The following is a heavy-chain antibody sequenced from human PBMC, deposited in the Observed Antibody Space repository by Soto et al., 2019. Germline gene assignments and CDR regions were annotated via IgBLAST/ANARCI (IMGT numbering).Heavy chain of an antibody. D-gene: IGHD3-10*01. V-gene: IGHV3-74*01. CDR3: ARGIRGNYGKAV. CDR1: GFTFRDYW. Sequence: EVQLVESGGGLVQPGGSLRLSCAASGFTFRDYWIHWVRQAPGKGLMWVSRIKGDGSTTNYADSVKGRFTVSRDNAKNTMKLQMNRLRDKETALYNWARGIRGNYGKAVWGQGTTVSVSS. CDR2: IKGDGSTT. J-gene: IGHJ6*02.